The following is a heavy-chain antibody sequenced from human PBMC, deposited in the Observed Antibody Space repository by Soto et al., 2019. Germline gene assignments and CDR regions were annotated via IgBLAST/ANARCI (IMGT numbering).Heavy chain of an antibody. CDR1: GYTFTSYD. D-gene: IGHD3-10*01. CDR2: MNPNSGNT. CDR3: ARAPHLVLLWFGEGWFDP. V-gene: IGHV1-8*01. J-gene: IGHJ5*02. Sequence: QVQLVQSGAEVKKPGASVKVSCKASGYTFTSYDINWVRQATGQGLEWMGWMNPNSGNTGYAQKFKGRVTMTRNTSISTAYMELSSLRSEDTAVYYCARAPHLVLLWFGEGWFDPWGQGTLVTVSS.